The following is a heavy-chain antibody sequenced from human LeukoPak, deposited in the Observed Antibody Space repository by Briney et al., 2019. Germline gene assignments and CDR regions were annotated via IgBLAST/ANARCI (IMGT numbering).Heavy chain of an antibody. CDR3: ARDTPKYYYDSSGYRRFDP. CDR1: GYTFTSYD. CDR2: ISAYNGNT. Sequence: ASVKVSCKASGYTFTSYDINWVRQATGQGLEWMGWISAYNGNTNYAQKLQGRVTMTTDTSTSTAYMELRSLRSDDTAVYYCARDTPKYYYDSSGYRRFDPWGQGTLVTVSS. V-gene: IGHV1-18*01. J-gene: IGHJ5*02. D-gene: IGHD3-22*01.